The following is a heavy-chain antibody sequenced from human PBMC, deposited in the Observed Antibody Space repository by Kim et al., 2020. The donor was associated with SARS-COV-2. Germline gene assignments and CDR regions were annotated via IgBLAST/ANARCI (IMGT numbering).Heavy chain of an antibody. J-gene: IGHJ3*02. D-gene: IGHD3-16*01. Sequence: GGSLRLFCATSGFTFSAYDMNWVRQAPGKGLEWLSFITKTSTTIYYADSVEGRFTISRDNAKNSLYLQMNSLRDEDTAPYYCVRDRMGGAFDIWGQGTMV. V-gene: IGHV3-48*02. CDR1: GFTFSAYD. CDR2: ITKTSTTI. CDR3: VRDRMGGAFDI.